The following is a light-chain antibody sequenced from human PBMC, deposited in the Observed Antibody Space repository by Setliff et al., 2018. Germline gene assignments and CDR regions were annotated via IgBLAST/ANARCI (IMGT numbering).Light chain of an antibody. V-gene: IGLV2-8*01. CDR3: SSYAGSLDV. CDR2: EVS. CDR1: SSDVGGYNY. Sequence: SALTQPPSASGSPGQSVTISCTGTSSDVGGYNYVSWYQQHPGKAPKLMIYEVSKRPSGVPDRFSGSKSGNTASPTVSGLQAEDEADYYCSSYAGSLDVFGTGTKVTVL. J-gene: IGLJ1*01.